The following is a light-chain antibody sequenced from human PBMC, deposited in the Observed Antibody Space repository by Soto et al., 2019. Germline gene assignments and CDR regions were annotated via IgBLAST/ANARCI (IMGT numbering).Light chain of an antibody. CDR1: QNIDIF. Sequence: DIQMTQSPSSLSASVGDRVTITCRASQNIDIFLNWYHQKPGRAPNLLIYGASTLQNGVPSRFSGSGSGTDFSLTISSLQPADLGTYYCQQSYSAPPLTFGEGTKVDIK. V-gene: IGKV1-39*01. CDR3: QQSYSAPPLT. J-gene: IGKJ4*01. CDR2: GAS.